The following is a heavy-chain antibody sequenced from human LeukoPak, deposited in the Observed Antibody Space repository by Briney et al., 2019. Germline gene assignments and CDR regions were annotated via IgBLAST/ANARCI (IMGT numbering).Heavy chain of an antibody. D-gene: IGHD3-10*01. J-gene: IGHJ4*02. CDR1: GFTFNTYA. V-gene: IGHV3-23*05. CDR3: ANDRGSGSYGGKVDY. Sequence: PGGSLRLSCAASGFTFNTYAMTWVRQTPGKGLEWVSGIGGSGSNINYADSVKGRFTISRDNSKNTLYLQMNSLRAEDTAVYYCANDRGSGSYGGKVDYWGQGTLVTVSS. CDR2: IGGSGSNI.